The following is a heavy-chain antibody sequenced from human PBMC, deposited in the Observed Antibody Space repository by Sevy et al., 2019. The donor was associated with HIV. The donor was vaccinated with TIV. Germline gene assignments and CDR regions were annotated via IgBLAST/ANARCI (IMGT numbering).Heavy chain of an antibody. Sequence: GGSLRLSCAASGFTFSSYGMHWVRQAPGKGLEWVAFIRYDGSNKYYADSVKGRFTISRDNSKNTLYLQMNSLRAEDTAVYYCAKIHEISLGQDKAAWYQLPTDWYFDLWGRGTLVTVSS. J-gene: IGHJ2*01. CDR3: AKIHEISLGQDKAAWYQLPTDWYFDL. CDR1: GFTFSSYG. V-gene: IGHV3-30*02. D-gene: IGHD2-2*01. CDR2: IRYDGSNK.